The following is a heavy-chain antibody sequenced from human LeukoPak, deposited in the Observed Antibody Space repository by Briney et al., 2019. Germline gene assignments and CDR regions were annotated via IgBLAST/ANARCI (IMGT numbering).Heavy chain of an antibody. CDR3: ARGEFGVDY. D-gene: IGHD3-16*01. CDR1: GYTFTNYY. J-gene: IGHJ4*02. V-gene: IGHV1-46*01. Sequence: ASVKVSCKASGYTFTNYYTHLVRQAPGQGLEWMGIINPSGGSTSYAQKFQGRITMTRDTSTSTVYMELSSLRSEDTAVYYCARGEFGVDYWGQGTLVTVSS. CDR2: INPSGGST.